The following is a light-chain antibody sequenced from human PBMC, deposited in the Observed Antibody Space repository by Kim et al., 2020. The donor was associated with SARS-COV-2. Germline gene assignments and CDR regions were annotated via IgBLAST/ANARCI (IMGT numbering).Light chain of an antibody. J-gene: IGKJ1*01. CDR3: QQYKTYS. CDR1: QSMSMW. CDR2: DAS. V-gene: IGKV1-5*01. Sequence: LSASVGDTVILTCRASQSMSMWLAWYQQKPGKAPKLLIYDASNVESGVPSRFSGSGSGTDFTLTISSLQPDDFATYYCQQYKTYSFGQGTKVDIK.